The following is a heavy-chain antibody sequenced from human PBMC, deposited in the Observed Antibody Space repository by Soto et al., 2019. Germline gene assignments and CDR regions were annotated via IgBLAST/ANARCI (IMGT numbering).Heavy chain of an antibody. D-gene: IGHD4-4*01. Sequence: QVQLVQSGAEVKKPGASVKVSCKASGYTFTDYYMHWVRQAQGQGPEWMGWINPNSGGTNYAQKFQGRVTMTRDTSIGTAYMEVSSLRSDDTAAYYCARVAIGTGTTGATPYCYCMDVWGQGATVAVSS. J-gene: IGHJ6*02. CDR3: ARVAIGTGTTGATPYCYCMDV. V-gene: IGHV1-2*02. CDR1: GYTFTDYY. CDR2: INPNSGGT.